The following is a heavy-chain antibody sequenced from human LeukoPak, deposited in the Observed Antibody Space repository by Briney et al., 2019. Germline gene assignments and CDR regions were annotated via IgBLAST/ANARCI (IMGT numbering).Heavy chain of an antibody. CDR3: ARDLGYCSGGSCYTGLYYGMDV. CDR1: GYTFTGYY. CDR2: INPNSGGT. V-gene: IGHV1-2*02. D-gene: IGHD2-15*01. Sequence: ASVKVSCKASGYTFTGYYMHWVRQAPGQGLEWMGWINPNSGGTNYAQKFQGRVTMTRDTSISTAYMELSRLRSDDTAVYYCARDLGYCSGGSCYTGLYYGMDVWGQGTTVTVSS. J-gene: IGHJ6*02.